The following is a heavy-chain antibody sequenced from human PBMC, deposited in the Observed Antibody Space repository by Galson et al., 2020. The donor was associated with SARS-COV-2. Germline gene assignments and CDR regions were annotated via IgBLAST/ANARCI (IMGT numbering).Heavy chain of an antibody. J-gene: IGHJ6*02. CDR3: ARDLEVVVAATVHYYYGMDV. D-gene: IGHD2-15*01. Sequence: GGSLRLSCAASGFTFSSYAMHWVRQAPGKGLEWVAVISYDGSNKYYADSVKGRFTISRDNSKNTLYLQMNSLRAEDTAVYYCARDLEVVVAATVHYYYGMDVWGQGTTVTVSS. CDR1: GFTFSSYA. V-gene: IGHV3-30*04. CDR2: ISYDGSNK.